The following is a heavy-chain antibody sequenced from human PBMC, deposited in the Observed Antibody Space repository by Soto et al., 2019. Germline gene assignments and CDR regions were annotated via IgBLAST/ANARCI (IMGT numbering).Heavy chain of an antibody. CDR3: ARAYSGYDYFDY. D-gene: IGHD5-12*01. Sequence: SETLSLTCAVSGGSISSNNWWNWVRQPPGKGLEWIGKIYHSGSTSYNPSLKSRVTISVDKSKNQFSLKLTSVTAADTAVYYCARAYSGYDYFDYWGQG. V-gene: IGHV4-4*02. CDR1: GGSISSNNW. CDR2: IYHSGST. J-gene: IGHJ4*02.